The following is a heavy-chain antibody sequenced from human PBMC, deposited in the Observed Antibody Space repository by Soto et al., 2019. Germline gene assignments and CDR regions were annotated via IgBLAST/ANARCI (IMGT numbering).Heavy chain of an antibody. J-gene: IGHJ6*02. CDR1: GYTFTSYD. V-gene: IGHV1-8*01. CDR3: ARSRRGNLRYSYYGMDG. D-gene: IGHD3-16*01. Sequence: ASVKVSCKASGYTFTSYDINWVRQATGQGLEWMGWMNPNSGNTGYAQKFQGRVTMTRNTSISTAYMELSSLRSQDTAVYYCARSRRGNLRYSYYGMDGWGQGTTVTVSS. CDR2: MNPNSGNT.